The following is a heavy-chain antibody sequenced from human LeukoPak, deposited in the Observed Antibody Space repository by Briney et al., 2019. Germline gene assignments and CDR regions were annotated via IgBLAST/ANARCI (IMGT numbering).Heavy chain of an antibody. CDR3: AKDYNRAYYYGSGFDY. J-gene: IGHJ4*02. D-gene: IGHD3-10*01. CDR2: INHSGST. Sequence: PSETLSLTCAVYGGSFSGYYWSWIRQPPGKGLEWIGEINHSGSTNYNPSLKSRVTISVDTSKNQFSLKLSSVTAADTAVYYCAKDYNRAYYYGSGFDYWGQGTLVTVSS. CDR1: GGSFSGYY. V-gene: IGHV4-34*01.